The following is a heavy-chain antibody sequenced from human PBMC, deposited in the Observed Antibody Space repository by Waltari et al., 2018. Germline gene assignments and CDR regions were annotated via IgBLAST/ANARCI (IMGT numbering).Heavy chain of an antibody. CDR1: GSTFSSYS. J-gene: IGHJ4*02. CDR2: IPYDGINE. V-gene: IGHV3-30-3*01. D-gene: IGHD6-25*01. Sequence: QVQLVESGGGVVQPGTSLRLSCAASGSTFSSYSMHWVRRAPGKGLEWVAVIPYDGINEYYADSVRGRFTISRDNSKNTLYLQMNSLRVEDTALYYCTRGAGSGAWLIDYWGQGTLVTVSS. CDR3: TRGAGSGAWLIDY.